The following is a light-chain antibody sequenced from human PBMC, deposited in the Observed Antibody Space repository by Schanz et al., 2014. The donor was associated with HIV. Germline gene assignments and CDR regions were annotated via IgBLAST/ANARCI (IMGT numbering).Light chain of an antibody. Sequence: QSALTQPASVSGSPGQSITISCTGISTDLDGYYSVSWYQQHPGKAPKLLIFDVINRPIGVSTRFSGSQSANTASLTISGLQAEDEADYYCGSYTSSSTCVFGTGTKLTVL. CDR3: GSYTSSSTCV. J-gene: IGLJ1*01. CDR1: STDLDGYYS. CDR2: DVI. V-gene: IGLV2-14*03.